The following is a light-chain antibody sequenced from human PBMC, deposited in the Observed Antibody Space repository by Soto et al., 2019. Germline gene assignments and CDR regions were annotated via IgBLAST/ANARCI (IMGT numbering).Light chain of an antibody. CDR2: LAS. CDR1: QILPYSSGDTY. Sequence: DIVMTQSPLSLSVTHGEPASISCRSSQILPYSSGDTYLDWYLQKPGQSPQLLVYLASKRAPGVPDRFSGSGSGRDFALRISRVEAEDVGFYYCMQALQTPITFGQGTRLEIK. V-gene: IGKV2-28*01. J-gene: IGKJ5*01. CDR3: MQALQTPIT.